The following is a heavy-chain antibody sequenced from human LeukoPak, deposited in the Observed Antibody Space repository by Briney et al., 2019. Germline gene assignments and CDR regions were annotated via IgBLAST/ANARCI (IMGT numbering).Heavy chain of an antibody. J-gene: IGHJ4*02. D-gene: IGHD3-10*01. CDR2: IYTSGST. CDR1: GGSISSGSYY. CDR3: AREYGSGSDDY. Sequence: PSETLSLTCTVSGGSISSGSYYWSWIRQPAGKGLEWIGRIYTSGSTNYNPSLKSRVTISVDTSKNQFSLKLSSVTAADTAVYYCAREYGSGSDDYWGQGTLVTVSS. V-gene: IGHV4-61*02.